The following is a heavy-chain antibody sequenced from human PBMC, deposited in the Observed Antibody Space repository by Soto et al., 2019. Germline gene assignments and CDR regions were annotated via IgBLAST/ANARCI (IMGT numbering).Heavy chain of an antibody. Sequence: EVQLVESGGGLVQPGRSLRLSCAASGFTFDDYAMHWVRQAPGKGLEWVSGISWNSGSIGYADSVKGRFTISRDNAKNSLYLQMNSLIAEDTALYYCAKDGYSYGNYFDYWGQGTLVTVSS. V-gene: IGHV3-9*01. CDR3: AKDGYSYGNYFDY. CDR1: GFTFDDYA. J-gene: IGHJ4*02. CDR2: ISWNSGSI. D-gene: IGHD5-18*01.